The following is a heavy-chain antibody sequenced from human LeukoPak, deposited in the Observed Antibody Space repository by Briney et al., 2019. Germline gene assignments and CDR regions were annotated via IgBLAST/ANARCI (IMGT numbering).Heavy chain of an antibody. CDR3: ATSGWNGGGGFDP. CDR2: FSHSGTT. CDR1: GGSFSGYY. V-gene: IGHV4-34*01. Sequence: SETLSLTCDVSGGSFSGYYYSWIRQPPGKGLEWIGEFSHSGTTNYNSSLKSRVSMSVGASSTQFSLIMTSVTAADTAVYYCATSGWNGGGGFDPWGQGTLVIVSS. D-gene: IGHD3-16*01. J-gene: IGHJ5*02.